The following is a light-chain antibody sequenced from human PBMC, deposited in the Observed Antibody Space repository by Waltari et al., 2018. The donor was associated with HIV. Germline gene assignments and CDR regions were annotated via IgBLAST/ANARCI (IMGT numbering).Light chain of an antibody. CDR3: QQSYYFPRT. Sequence: DIQLTQSPSPLPASVGDRITITCRASQSISTYLNWYQQRPGEAPTLVISGASELQSGVPSRFSGSGSGTDFTLTITNLQSEDFATYYCQQSYYFPRTFGQGTRV. CDR1: QSISTY. J-gene: IGKJ1*01. CDR2: GAS. V-gene: IGKV1-39*01.